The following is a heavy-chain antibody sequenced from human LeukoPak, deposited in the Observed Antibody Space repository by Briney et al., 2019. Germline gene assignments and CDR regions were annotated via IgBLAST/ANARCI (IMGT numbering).Heavy chain of an antibody. D-gene: IGHD4-17*01. J-gene: IGHJ4*02. V-gene: IGHV1-18*04. Sequence: ASVKVSCKASGYTFTGYYMHWVRQAPGQGLEWMGWISTYNGNTKYAQNLQGRVTMTTDTSTSTAYMELRSLRSDDTAVYYCVRDEDYGIYVNFDFWGQGTLVTVSS. CDR2: ISTYNGNT. CDR1: GYTFTGYY. CDR3: VRDEDYGIYVNFDF.